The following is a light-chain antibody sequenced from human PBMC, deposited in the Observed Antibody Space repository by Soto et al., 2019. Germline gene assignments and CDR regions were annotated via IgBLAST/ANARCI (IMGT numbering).Light chain of an antibody. J-gene: IGKJ4*01. CDR1: QSVSSY. CDR3: LQRSNSPLT. CDR2: DAS. V-gene: IGKV3-11*01. Sequence: EIVLTQSPATLSLSPGERATLSCRASQSVSSYFAWYQQKPGQAPRLLIYDASNRATGIPARFSGSGSGTDFTLTISSLESEDFAVYYCLQRSNSPLTFGGGTKVDI.